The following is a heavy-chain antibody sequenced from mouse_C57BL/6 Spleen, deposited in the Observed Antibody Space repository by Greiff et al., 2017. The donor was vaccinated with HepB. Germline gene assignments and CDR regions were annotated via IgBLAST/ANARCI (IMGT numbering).Heavy chain of an antibody. CDR3: ARKDSNDIYYAMDY. CDR1: GYTFTSSW. D-gene: IGHD2-12*01. Sequence: QSCKASGYTFTSSWMPWVKKRPGQGLEWIGEIDPSDSYTNYNQKFKGKATLTVDTSSSTAYMQLSSLTSEDSAVYYCARKDSNDIYYAMDYWGQGTSVTVSS. V-gene: IGHV1-50*01. CDR2: IDPSDSYT. J-gene: IGHJ4*01.